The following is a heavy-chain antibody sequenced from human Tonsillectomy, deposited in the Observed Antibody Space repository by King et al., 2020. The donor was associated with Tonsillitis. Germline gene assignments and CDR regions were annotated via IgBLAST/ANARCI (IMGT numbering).Heavy chain of an antibody. D-gene: IGHD3-3*01. CDR1: GGSISSYY. CDR3: AREGVVNFRWFDP. V-gene: IGHV4-59*01. CDR2: IHHSGST. J-gene: IGHJ5*02. Sequence: QLQESGPGLVKPSETLSLTCYVAGGSISSYYWNWLRQPPGKGLEWIGYIHHSGSTNYNPSLKSRVTISVDTSKHHFSLKLNSVTAADTAVYYCAREGVVNFRWFDPWGQGTLVTVSS.